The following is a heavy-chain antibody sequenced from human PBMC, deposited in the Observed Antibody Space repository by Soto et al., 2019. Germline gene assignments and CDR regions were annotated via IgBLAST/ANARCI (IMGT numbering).Heavy chain of an antibody. CDR1: GGSFSGYY. CDR3: ARRARGVGRYNWFDP. J-gene: IGHJ5*02. V-gene: IGHV4-34*01. Sequence: SETLSLTCAVYGGSFSGYYWSWVRQPPGKGLEWIGEINHSGSTNYNPSLKSRVTISVDTSKNQFSLKLSSVTAADTAVYYCARRARGVGRYNWFDPWGQGTLVTVSS. D-gene: IGHD3-10*01. CDR2: INHSGST.